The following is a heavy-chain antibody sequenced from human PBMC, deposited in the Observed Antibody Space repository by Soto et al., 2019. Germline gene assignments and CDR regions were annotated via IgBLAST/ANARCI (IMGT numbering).Heavy chain of an antibody. CDR1: GYSFSDYR. V-gene: IGHV5-51*01. D-gene: IGHD3-3*01. J-gene: IGHJ6*02. Sequence: GASLKISCKGSGYSFSDYRIGWVRQMPGKGLEWMGIIYPGDSDTRYSPSFQGQVTISADKSISTAYLQWSSLKASDTAMYYCARSDFWSGYYIIAYGMDVWGQGTTVTV. CDR3: ARSDFWSGYYIIAYGMDV. CDR2: IYPGDSDT.